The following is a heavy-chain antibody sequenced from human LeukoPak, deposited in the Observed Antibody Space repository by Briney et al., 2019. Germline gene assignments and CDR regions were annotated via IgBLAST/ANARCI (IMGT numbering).Heavy chain of an antibody. D-gene: IGHD5-24*01. CDR3: ARVEMATNYYFDY. J-gene: IGHJ4*02. CDR1: GFTFSSYA. V-gene: IGHV3-23*01. Sequence: QSGGSLRLSCAASGFTFSSYAMSWVRQAPGKGLEWVSAISGSGGSTYYADSVKGRFTISRDNSKNTLYLQMNSLRAEDTAVYYCARVEMATNYYFDYWGQGTLVTVSS. CDR2: ISGSGGST.